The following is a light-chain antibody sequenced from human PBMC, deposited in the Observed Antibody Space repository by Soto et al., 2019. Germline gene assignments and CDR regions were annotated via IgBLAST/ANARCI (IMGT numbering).Light chain of an antibody. V-gene: IGKV3-15*01. CDR1: QSVSNN. CDR3: QQYNNCPPWT. J-gene: IGKJ1*01. CDR2: DAS. Sequence: ILMTQSPATLSVSPGERATLSCRASQSVSNNLAWYQQKPGQAPRLLIYDASTRATDIPARFSGSGSETECTLTSSGLQSEDFAVYYCQQYNNCPPWTFGQGTKVEIK.